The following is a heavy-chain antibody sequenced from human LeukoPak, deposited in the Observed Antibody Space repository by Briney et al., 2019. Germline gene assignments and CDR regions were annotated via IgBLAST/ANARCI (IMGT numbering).Heavy chain of an antibody. CDR2: ISNSGGST. CDR1: GFTFSSYA. Sequence: GGSLRLSCAASGFTFSSYAMSWVRQAPGKGLEWVSVISNSGGSTFYADSVKGRFTISRDNSKNTLYLQMNSLRAEGTAVYYCAKRASGSGTSLYYFDYWGQGTLVTVSS. V-gene: IGHV3-23*01. D-gene: IGHD3-10*01. CDR3: AKRASGSGTSLYYFDY. J-gene: IGHJ4*02.